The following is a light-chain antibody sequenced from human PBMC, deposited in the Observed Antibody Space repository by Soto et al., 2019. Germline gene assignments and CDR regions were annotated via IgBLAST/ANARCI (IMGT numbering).Light chain of an antibody. CDR3: SSYTSISTTYV. V-gene: IGLV2-14*01. J-gene: IGLJ1*01. Sequence: QSVLTQPASVSVSPGQSITISCTGTSSDVGAYNYVSWYQQHPCKAPKLMIYEVSNRPSGVSNRFSGSKSGNTASLTISGLQAEDEADYYCSSYTSISTTYVFRTGTKVTVL. CDR2: EVS. CDR1: SSDVGAYNY.